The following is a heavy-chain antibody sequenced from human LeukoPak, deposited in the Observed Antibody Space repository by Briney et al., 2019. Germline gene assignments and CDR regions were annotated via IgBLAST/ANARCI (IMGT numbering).Heavy chain of an antibody. Sequence: ASVTVSCKASGYTFTSYDITWVRQATGQGLEWMGWMNPNSGNTGYAQKFQGRVTMTRNTSISTAYMELSSLRSEDTAVYYCARERVELAYYYYYGMDVWGQGTTVTVSS. J-gene: IGHJ6*02. D-gene: IGHD1-7*01. CDR2: MNPNSGNT. V-gene: IGHV1-8*01. CDR3: ARERVELAYYYYYGMDV. CDR1: GYTFTSYD.